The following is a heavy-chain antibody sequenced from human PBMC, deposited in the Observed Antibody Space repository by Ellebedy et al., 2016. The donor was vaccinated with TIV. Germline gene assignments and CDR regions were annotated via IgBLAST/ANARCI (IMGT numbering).Heavy chain of an antibody. CDR3: ARGDYYDRNRIRNDAVDI. CDR2: IYSVGTT. V-gene: IGHV3-66*02. Sequence: PGGSLRLSCAVSGFTVSNNYMSWVRQAPGKGLEWVSLIYSVGTTYYADSLQGRFTISRDNSRNTMYLQMNSLRAEDKAVYYWARGDYYDRNRIRNDAVDIWGQGTMVTVSS. D-gene: IGHD3-22*01. CDR1: GFTVSNNY. J-gene: IGHJ3*02.